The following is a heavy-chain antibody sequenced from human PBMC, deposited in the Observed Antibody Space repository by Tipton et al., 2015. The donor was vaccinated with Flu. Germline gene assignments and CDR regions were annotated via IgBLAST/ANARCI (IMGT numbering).Heavy chain of an antibody. J-gene: IGHJ4*02. D-gene: IGHD3-22*01. CDR2: ISGSGGST. Sequence: SLRLSCAASGFTFSSYAMSWVRQAPGKGLEWVSSISGSGGSTYDADSVKGRFTISRDNAKNTLYLQMNSLRAEDTAVYYCAKDSYNYDSSGHYYSWGQGTLVTVSS. CDR3: AKDSYNYDSSGHYYS. CDR1: GFTFSSYA. V-gene: IGHV3-23*01.